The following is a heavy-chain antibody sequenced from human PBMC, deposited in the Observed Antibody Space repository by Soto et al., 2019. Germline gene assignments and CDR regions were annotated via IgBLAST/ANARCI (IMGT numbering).Heavy chain of an antibody. CDR2: IDPSDSRT. J-gene: IGHJ4*02. D-gene: IGHD2-21*02. V-gene: IGHV5-10-1*01. Sequence: PGESLKISCEASGYMFPIYHISWVRQMPGKGLVWVGKIDPSDSRTMYRPSARARITISEDKSINTAYLEWGRRKASDTAMYCWGRHDSNRDFDLWGQGTQVTVSS. CDR1: GYMFPIYH. CDR3: GRHDSNRDFDL.